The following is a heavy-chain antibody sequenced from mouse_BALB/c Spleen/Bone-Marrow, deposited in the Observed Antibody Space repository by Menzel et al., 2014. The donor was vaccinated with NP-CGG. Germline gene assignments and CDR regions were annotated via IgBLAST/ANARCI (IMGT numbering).Heavy chain of an antibody. J-gene: IGHJ2*01. Sequence: EVKLVESGGGLVQPGGSRKLSCAASGSTFSSFGMRWVRQTPEKGLEWVAYISSGSSTIYYADTVKGRFTISRDNPKNTLFLQVTSLRSEDTAMYYCTRGGNWDDFDYWGQGTTLTVSS. CDR2: ISSGSSTI. D-gene: IGHD4-1*01. V-gene: IGHV5-17*02. CDR1: GSTFSSFG. CDR3: TRGGNWDDFDY.